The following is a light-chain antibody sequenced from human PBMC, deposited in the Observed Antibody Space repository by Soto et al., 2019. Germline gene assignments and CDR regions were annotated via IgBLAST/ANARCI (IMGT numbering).Light chain of an antibody. V-gene: IGKV3-11*01. Sequence: EIVLTQSPAPLSLSPGTGATLSCRASQIVTSSVAWYQQRPGQAPRLLIYDTFTRATGIPARFSAKGAGTDFTLTISSLEPEDSAVYFCQLRSDWPPTYTFGQGTKLE. CDR2: DTF. J-gene: IGKJ2*01. CDR1: QIVTSS. CDR3: QLRSDWPPTYT.